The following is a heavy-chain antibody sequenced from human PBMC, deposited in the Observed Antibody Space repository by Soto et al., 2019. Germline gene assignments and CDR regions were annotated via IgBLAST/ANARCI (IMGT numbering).Heavy chain of an antibody. CDR3: ARHLNRGRGKNYYYGMDV. Sequence: EVQLVQSGAEVKKPGESLKISCKGSVYTFATSWIGWVRQMPGKGLECMGIIYPGDSETKYIPSCQGQVTISADKSIATAYLQWSSLKASDTAMDYWARHLNRGRGKNYYYGMDVGGQGSTVTVSS. CDR2: IYPGDSET. V-gene: IGHV5-51*01. CDR1: VYTFATSW. J-gene: IGHJ6*02.